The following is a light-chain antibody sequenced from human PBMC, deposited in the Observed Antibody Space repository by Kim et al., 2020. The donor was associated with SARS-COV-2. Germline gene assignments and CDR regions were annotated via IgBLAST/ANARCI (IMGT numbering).Light chain of an antibody. CDR1: HSVSSSY. CDR3: QQYGSSPGWT. J-gene: IGKJ1*01. Sequence: PGERATLSCRASHSVSSSYLAWYQQKPGQAPRLLIYGASSRATGIPDRFSGSGSGTDFTLTISRLEPEDFAVYYCQQYGSSPGWTFGQGTKVDIK. CDR2: GAS. V-gene: IGKV3-20*01.